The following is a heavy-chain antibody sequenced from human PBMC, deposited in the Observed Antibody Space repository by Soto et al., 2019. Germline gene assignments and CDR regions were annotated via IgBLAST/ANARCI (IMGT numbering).Heavy chain of an antibody. V-gene: IGHV1-2*02. Sequence: QAHLVQSGAEVKKPGASVKVSCKASGYTFTGYTFHWVRQAPGQGLEWMAWINSSSSDSSFAPKIPGRVTVTMDAASSTAYMELTRLRSDDTAVYYCATEMATIKGFFDKWGQGTPVAVSS. CDR3: ATEMATIKGFFDK. CDR2: INSSSSDS. J-gene: IGHJ4*02. D-gene: IGHD2-8*01. CDR1: GYTFTGYT.